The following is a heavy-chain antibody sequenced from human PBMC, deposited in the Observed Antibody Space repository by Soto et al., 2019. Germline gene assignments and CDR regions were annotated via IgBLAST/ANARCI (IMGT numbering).Heavy chain of an antibody. Sequence: QVQLVESGGGVVQPGRSLRLSCAASGFTFSSYGMHWVRQAPGKGLEWVAVIWYDGSNKYYADSVKGRFTISRDNSKNTLYLQMNSLRAEDTAVYYCARAGRWLQLRGDYWGQGTLVTVSS. CDR1: GFTFSSYG. D-gene: IGHD5-12*01. CDR2: IWYDGSNK. J-gene: IGHJ4*02. V-gene: IGHV3-33*01. CDR3: ARAGRWLQLRGDY.